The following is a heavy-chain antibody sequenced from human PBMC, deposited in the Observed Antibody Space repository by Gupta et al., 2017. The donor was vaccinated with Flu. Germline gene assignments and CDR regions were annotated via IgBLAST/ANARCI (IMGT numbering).Heavy chain of an antibody. V-gene: IGHV3-7*02. Sequence: EVQLVESGGGLVQPGGSLGLSCAASGFTFSSYWMSWVRQAPGKGLEWVANKKQDGSEKYYVESVKGRVTSARDNAKNSLYLQMNSLRAEDTAGYDCANEQLVPPYYLDYWGQGTRGTVS. CDR2: KKQDGSEK. J-gene: IGHJ4*02. CDR1: GFTFSSYW. D-gene: IGHD6-6*01. CDR3: ANEQLVPPYYLDY.